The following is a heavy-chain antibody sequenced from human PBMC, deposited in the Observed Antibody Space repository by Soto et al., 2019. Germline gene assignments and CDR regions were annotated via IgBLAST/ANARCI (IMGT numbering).Heavy chain of an antibody. V-gene: IGHV3-23*01. Sequence: GGSLRLSCEASGFTFSSSAMSWVRQAPGRGLERFSTISGSGGTPYYADSVKGRFTISRDNSKNTLYLVLNSLRAEDTAVYYCAMGLAAAGPLDYWGQGTLVTVSS. CDR3: AMGLAAAGPLDY. CDR1: GFTFSSSA. D-gene: IGHD6-13*01. J-gene: IGHJ4*02. CDR2: ISGSGGTP.